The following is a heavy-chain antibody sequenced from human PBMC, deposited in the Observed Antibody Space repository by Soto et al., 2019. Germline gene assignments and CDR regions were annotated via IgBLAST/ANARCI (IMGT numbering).Heavy chain of an antibody. Sequence: SETLSLTCAVYGGSFSGYYWSWIHQPPGKGLEWIGEINHSGSTNYNPSLKSRVTISVDTSKNQFSLKLSSVTAADTAVYYCDRHSSGWIFDYCGQGTLVTVSS. V-gene: IGHV4-34*01. D-gene: IGHD6-19*01. CDR1: GGSFSGYY. CDR3: DRHSSGWIFDY. CDR2: INHSGST. J-gene: IGHJ4*02.